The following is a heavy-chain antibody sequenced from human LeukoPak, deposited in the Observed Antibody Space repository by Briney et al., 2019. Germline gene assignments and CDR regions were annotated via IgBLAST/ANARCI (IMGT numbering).Heavy chain of an antibody. Sequence: PSETLSLTCTVSGGSISGYYWSWIRQPPGKGLEWIGYIYYSGSTKYNPSLKSRVTMSVDTSKNQFSLKVTSVTAADTAVYYCARHEENYGKFDYWGQGTLVTVSS. D-gene: IGHD4-17*01. CDR1: GGSISGYY. V-gene: IGHV4-59*01. CDR3: ARHEENYGKFDY. J-gene: IGHJ4*02. CDR2: IYYSGST.